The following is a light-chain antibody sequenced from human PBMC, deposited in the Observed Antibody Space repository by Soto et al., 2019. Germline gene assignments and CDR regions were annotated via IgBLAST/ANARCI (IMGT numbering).Light chain of an antibody. Sequence: EIVMTQSPATLSVSPGDRATLSCRASQSVGSNLAWYQQKAGQAPRLLIYDVSTRATGVPVRFGGSGSGTEFTLTISSLPSEDFAVYYCQQYNNWPPWITFGQGTRLEIK. CDR2: DVS. CDR3: QQYNNWPPWIT. V-gene: IGKV3-15*01. CDR1: QSVGSN. J-gene: IGKJ5*01.